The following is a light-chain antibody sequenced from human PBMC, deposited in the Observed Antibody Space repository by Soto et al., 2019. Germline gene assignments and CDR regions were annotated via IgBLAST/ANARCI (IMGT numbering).Light chain of an antibody. Sequence: QSALTQPASVSGSPGQSLTISCTGTSSDVGGYDYVSWYQQRPGKAPTLMISEVSNRPSGVSNRFSGSKSGNTASLTISGLQAEDEADYYCTSYTGSRTPYVFGTGTKVTVL. J-gene: IGLJ1*01. CDR2: EVS. CDR3: TSYTGSRTPYV. CDR1: SSDVGGYDY. V-gene: IGLV2-14*01.